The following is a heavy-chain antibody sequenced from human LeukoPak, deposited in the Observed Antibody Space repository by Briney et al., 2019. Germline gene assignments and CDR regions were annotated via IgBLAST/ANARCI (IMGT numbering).Heavy chain of an antibody. CDR2: ISPSGGGT. V-gene: IGHV3-23*01. D-gene: IGHD3-10*01. CDR1: GFTFSSYG. Sequence: GGTLRLSCAASGFTFSSYGMNWVRQAPGKGLEWISGISPSGGGTYYADFVKGRFTISRDDSKNTLYLQMNSLRGDDTAVYYCAGERGITMVRGVIPFDYWGQGTLVTVSS. J-gene: IGHJ4*02. CDR3: AGERGITMVRGVIPFDY.